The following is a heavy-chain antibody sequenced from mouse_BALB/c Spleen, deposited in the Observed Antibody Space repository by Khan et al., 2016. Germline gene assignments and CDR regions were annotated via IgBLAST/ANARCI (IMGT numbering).Heavy chain of an antibody. D-gene: IGHD2-2*01. CDR2: IHYSGST. CDR3: AEVTTGDDFDY. CDR1: GYSITSGYS. Sequence: EVQLQESGPDLVKPSQSLSLTCTVTGYSITSGYSWHWIRQFPGNKLEWMAYIHYSGSTNYNPSLKSRISLTRDTSKKQFILKLNSVTTEDTATYYCAEVTTGDDFDYWGQGTTLTVSS. J-gene: IGHJ2*01. V-gene: IGHV3-1*02.